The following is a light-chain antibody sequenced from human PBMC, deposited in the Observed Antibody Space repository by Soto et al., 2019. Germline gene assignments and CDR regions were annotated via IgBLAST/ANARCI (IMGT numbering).Light chain of an antibody. J-gene: IGKJ3*01. V-gene: IGKV1-39*01. CDR1: HDISTY. CDR3: QQSYSTPQ. Sequence: DIQLTQSPSLLSASVGDRVTITFRSSHDISTYLAWYQQKPGKAPKLMIYEASTLQSGVPSRFSGSGSGTDFTLTISSLQPEDFATYYCQQSYSTPQFGPGTKVD. CDR2: EAS.